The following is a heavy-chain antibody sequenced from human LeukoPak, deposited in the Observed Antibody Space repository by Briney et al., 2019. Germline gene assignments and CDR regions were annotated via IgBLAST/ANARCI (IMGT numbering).Heavy chain of an antibody. Sequence: GGSLRLSCAASGFTSSGSAMHWVRQASGKGLEWVGRIRSKANSYATAYAASVKGRFTISRDDSKNTAYLQMNSLKTEDTAVYYCTRHRGGSYYGDYWGQGTLVTVSS. V-gene: IGHV3-73*01. CDR2: IRSKANSYAT. CDR1: GFTSSGSA. D-gene: IGHD1-26*01. J-gene: IGHJ4*02. CDR3: TRHRGGSYYGDY.